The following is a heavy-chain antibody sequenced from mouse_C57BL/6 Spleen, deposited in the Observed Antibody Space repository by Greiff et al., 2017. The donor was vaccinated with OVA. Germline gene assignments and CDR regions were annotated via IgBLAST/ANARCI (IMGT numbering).Heavy chain of an antibody. CDR2: ISDGGSYT. V-gene: IGHV5-4*01. CDR3: ARDPAPDY. Sequence: EVQLVESGGGLVKPGGSLKLSCAASGFTFSSYAMSWVRQTPEKRLEWVATISDGGSYTYYPDNVKGRFTISRDNAKNNLYLQMSHLKSEDTAMYYCARDPAPDYWGQGTSVTVSS. CDR1: GFTFSSYA. J-gene: IGHJ4*01.